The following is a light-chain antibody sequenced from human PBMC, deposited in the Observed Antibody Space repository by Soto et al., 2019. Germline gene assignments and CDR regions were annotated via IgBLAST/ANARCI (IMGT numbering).Light chain of an antibody. CDR1: QNVYNN. V-gene: IGKV3-15*01. Sequence: ESVLTQAPAISSKTPGEGATLSCKAGQNVYNNLAWYQQRPGQPPRLLIYDASTRATGISARFSGSGYGTEFTLTISCLQSADFAVHFSQPCWTWLLTF. CDR3: QPCWTWLLT. J-gene: IGKJ5*01. CDR2: DAS.